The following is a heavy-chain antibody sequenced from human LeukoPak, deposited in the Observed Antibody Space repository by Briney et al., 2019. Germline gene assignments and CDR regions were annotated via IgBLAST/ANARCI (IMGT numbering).Heavy chain of an antibody. D-gene: IGHD3-10*01. J-gene: IGHJ4*02. CDR2: ISSSGSSK. Sequence: KSGGSLRLSCAASGFTFSDHYMTWIRQAPGKGLEWVSFISSSGSSKYYADSVKGRFTISRDNAKNSLYLQMNSLRAEDSAIYYCARDRHAMVRGVSNDYWGQGTLVTVSS. CDR3: ARDRHAMVRGVSNDY. CDR1: GFTFSDHY. V-gene: IGHV3-11*01.